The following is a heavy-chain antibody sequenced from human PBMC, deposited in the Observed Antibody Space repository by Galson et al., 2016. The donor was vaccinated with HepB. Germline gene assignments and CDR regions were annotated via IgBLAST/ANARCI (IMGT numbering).Heavy chain of an antibody. CDR2: INPDSGGT. CDR3: ARDRYSGRYYVGAFDI. D-gene: IGHD1-26*01. Sequence: SVKVSCKASGYTSTGYYMHWVRQAPGQGLEWMGWINPDSGGTSYAQKFQGRVTMTRDTSISTVYMELSRLKSDDTAIYYCARDRYSGRYYVGAFDIWGQGTMVTVA. CDR1: GYTSTGYY. J-gene: IGHJ3*02. V-gene: IGHV1-2*02.